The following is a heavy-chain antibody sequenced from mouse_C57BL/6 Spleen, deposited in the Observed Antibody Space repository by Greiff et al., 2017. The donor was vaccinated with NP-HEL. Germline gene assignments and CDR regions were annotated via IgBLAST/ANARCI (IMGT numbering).Heavy chain of an antibody. CDR3: ARRDGYDYFDY. Sequence: VQLQQSGAELVRPGASVKLSCKASGYTFTDYYINWVKQRPGQGLEWIARIYPGSGNTYYNEKFKGKATLTAEKSSSTAYMQLSSLTSEDAAVYFCARRDGYDYFDYWDQGATLTVSS. J-gene: IGHJ2*01. D-gene: IGHD2-2*01. CDR2: IYPGSGNT. CDR1: GYTFTDYY. V-gene: IGHV1-76*01.